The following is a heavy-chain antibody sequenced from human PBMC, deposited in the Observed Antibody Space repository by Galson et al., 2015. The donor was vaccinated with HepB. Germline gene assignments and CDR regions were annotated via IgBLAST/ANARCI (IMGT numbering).Heavy chain of an antibody. V-gene: IGHV6-1*01. D-gene: IGHD6-13*01. CDR1: GDSVSSNSAA. CDR2: TYYRSKWYN. Sequence: CAISGDSVSSNSAAWNWIRQSPSRGLEWLGRTYYRSKWYNDYAVSVKSRITINPDTSKNQFSLQLNSVTPEDTAVHYCAREGYSSSWLGAFDIWGQGTMVTVSS. CDR3: AREGYSSSWLGAFDI. J-gene: IGHJ3*02.